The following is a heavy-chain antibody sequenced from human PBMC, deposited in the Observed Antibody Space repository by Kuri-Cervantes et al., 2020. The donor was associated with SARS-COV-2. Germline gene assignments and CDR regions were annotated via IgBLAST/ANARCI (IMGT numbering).Heavy chain of an antibody. V-gene: IGHV2-26*01. CDR3: AHTLSLCSTSCYPLMDV. Sequence: SGPTLVKPTETLTLTCTVSGFSLSNARMGVSWIRQPPGKALEWLAHIFSTDEKSYSTSLKSSLTISKDTSKNQVVLTMTNMDPVDTATYYCAHTLSLCSTSCYPLMDVWGKGTTVTVSS. CDR2: IFSTDEK. D-gene: IGHD2-2*01. J-gene: IGHJ6*03. CDR1: GFSLSNARMG.